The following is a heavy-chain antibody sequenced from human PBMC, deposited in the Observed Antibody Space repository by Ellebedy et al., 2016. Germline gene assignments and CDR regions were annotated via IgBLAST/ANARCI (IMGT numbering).Heavy chain of an antibody. CDR1: GFSLSNGNMG. D-gene: IGHD6-19*01. Sequence: SGPTLVKPTETVTLTCTVSGFSLSNGNMGVSWIRQPPGKALEWLAHIFANDEKSYSTSLKSRLTISRDTSKSQVVLIMTNMDPVDTATYYCARTMMTGYSTGWFFDFWGQGTQVTVSS. CDR3: ARTMMTGYSTGWFFDF. CDR2: IFANDEK. J-gene: IGHJ4*02. V-gene: IGHV2-26*01.